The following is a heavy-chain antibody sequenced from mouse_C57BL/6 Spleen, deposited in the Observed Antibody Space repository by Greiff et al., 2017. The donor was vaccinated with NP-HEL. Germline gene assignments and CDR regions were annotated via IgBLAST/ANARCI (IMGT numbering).Heavy chain of an antibody. D-gene: IGHD1-1*01. J-gene: IGHJ1*03. Sequence: EVMLVESGGGLVQPGGSLKLSCAASGFTFSDYYMYWVRQTPEKRLEWVAYISNGGGSTYYPDTVKGRFTLSRDNAKNTLYLQMSRLKSEDTAMYYCARVYYGSSYPYWYFDVWGTGTTVTVSS. CDR1: GFTFSDYY. CDR2: ISNGGGST. V-gene: IGHV5-12*01. CDR3: ARVYYGSSYPYWYFDV.